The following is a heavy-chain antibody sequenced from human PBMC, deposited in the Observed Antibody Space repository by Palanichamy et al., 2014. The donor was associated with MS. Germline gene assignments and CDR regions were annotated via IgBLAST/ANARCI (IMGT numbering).Heavy chain of an antibody. CDR2: ISSRSSDI. Sequence: EVQLVESGGGLVQPGGSLRLSCAASGFSFSSYSMNWVRQAPGKGLEWVSYISSRSSDIYYADSVKGRFTISRDNAKNSLYLQMNSLRDEDTAVYYCARDPYSSSSGDLDYWGQGTLVTVSS. CDR1: GFSFSSYS. J-gene: IGHJ4*02. D-gene: IGHD6-6*01. CDR3: ARDPYSSSSGDLDY. V-gene: IGHV3-48*02.